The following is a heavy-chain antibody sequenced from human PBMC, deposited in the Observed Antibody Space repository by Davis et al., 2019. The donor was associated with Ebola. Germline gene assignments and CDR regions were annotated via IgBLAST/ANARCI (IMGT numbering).Heavy chain of an antibody. V-gene: IGHV3-30*03. Sequence: GESLKISCAASGFTFSNYGMHWVRQAPGKGLEWVAVISYDGSNKYYADSVKGRFTISRDNSKNTLYLQMNSLRAEDTAVYYCARGRNWFDPWGQGTLVTVSS. CDR2: ISYDGSNK. CDR3: ARGRNWFDP. J-gene: IGHJ5*02. CDR1: GFTFSNYG.